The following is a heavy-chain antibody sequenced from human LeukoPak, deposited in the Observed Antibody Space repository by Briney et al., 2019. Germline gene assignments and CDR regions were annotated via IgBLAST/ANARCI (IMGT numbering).Heavy chain of an antibody. Sequence: GGSLRLSCAASGVIFSSYAMSWVRQAPGKGLEWVSAISGSGGSTYYADSVKGRFTISRDNSKNTLYLQMNSLRAEDTAVYYCAKEVVVVITTPTEAGFDYWGQGTLVTVSS. D-gene: IGHD3-22*01. J-gene: IGHJ4*02. CDR2: ISGSGGST. CDR1: GVIFSSYA. CDR3: AKEVVVVITTPTEAGFDY. V-gene: IGHV3-23*01.